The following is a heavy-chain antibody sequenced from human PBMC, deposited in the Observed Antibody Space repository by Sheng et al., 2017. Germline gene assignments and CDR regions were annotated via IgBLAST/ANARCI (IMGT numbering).Heavy chain of an antibody. Sequence: EVQLVESGGVVVQPGGSLRLSCATSGFTFDDYAMHWVRQVPGKGLEWVSLISWDGGSTYYADSVKGLFTISRDNSKNSLYLQMNSLRPEDTALYFCAKDLRTYFYGMDVWGQGTTVTV. CDR3: AKDLRTYFYGMDV. CDR1: GFTFDDYA. V-gene: IGHV3-43D*04. J-gene: IGHJ6*02. CDR2: ISWDGGST.